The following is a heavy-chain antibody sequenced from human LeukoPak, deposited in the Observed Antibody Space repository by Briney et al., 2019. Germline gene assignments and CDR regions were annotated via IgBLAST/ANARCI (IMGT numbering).Heavy chain of an antibody. J-gene: IGHJ4*02. CDR3: ARGGDGSGSYYHTLGY. CDR1: GGTFSSYA. Sequence: ASVKVSCKASGGTFSSYAISWVRQAPGQGLEWMGGIIPIFGTINYAQKFQGRVTITTDESTSTAYMELSSLRSEDTAVYYCARGGDGSGSYYHTLGYWGQGTLVTVSS. D-gene: IGHD1-26*01. V-gene: IGHV1-69*05. CDR2: IIPIFGTI.